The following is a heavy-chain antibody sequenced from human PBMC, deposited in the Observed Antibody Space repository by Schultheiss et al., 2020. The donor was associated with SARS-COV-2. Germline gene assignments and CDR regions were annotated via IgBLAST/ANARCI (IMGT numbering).Heavy chain of an antibody. J-gene: IGHJ4*02. D-gene: IGHD6-6*01. CDR3: AREEQLVQTLNY. CDR2: IYYSGST. Sequence: SETLSLTCTVSGGSISSSSYYWGWIRQPPGKGLEWIGSIYYSGSTDYNPSLKSRVTISVDTSKNQFSLKLSSVTAADTAVYYCAREEQLVQTLNYWGQGTLVTVSS. V-gene: IGHV4-39*01. CDR1: GGSISSSSYY.